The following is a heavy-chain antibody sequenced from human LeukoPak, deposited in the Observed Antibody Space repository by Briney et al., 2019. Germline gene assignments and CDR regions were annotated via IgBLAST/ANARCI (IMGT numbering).Heavy chain of an antibody. CDR1: GFTFSSYF. D-gene: IGHD5-18*01. CDR2: ISGSGGKT. CDR3: AKDLSYGSDYFDY. Sequence: PGGSLRLSCAASGFTFSSYFMSWVRQAPGKGLEWVSSISGSGGKTYYTDSVKGRFTISRDNSKNMLYLQMNSLRAEDTAVYYCAKDLSYGSDYFDYWGQGTLVTVSS. V-gene: IGHV3-23*01. J-gene: IGHJ4*02.